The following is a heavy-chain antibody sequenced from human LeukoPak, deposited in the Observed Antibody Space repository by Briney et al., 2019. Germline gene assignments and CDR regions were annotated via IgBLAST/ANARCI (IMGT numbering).Heavy chain of an antibody. J-gene: IGHJ5*02. CDR1: GFTFSSYW. CDR2: IKQDGSEK. V-gene: IGHV3-7*01. CDR3: ARDPKGRYSGSYYP. Sequence: PGGSLRLSCAASGFTFSSYWMSWVRQAPGKGLEWVANIKQDGSEKYYVDSVKGRFTISRDNAKNSLYLQMNSLRAEDTAVYYYARDPKGRYSGSYYPWGQGTLVTVSS. D-gene: IGHD1-26*01.